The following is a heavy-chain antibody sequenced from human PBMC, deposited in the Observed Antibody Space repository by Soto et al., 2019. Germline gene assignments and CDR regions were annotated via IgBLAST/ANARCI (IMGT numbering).Heavy chain of an antibody. J-gene: IGHJ4*02. CDR3: AREHYSGSSPIYFDS. V-gene: IGHV4-30-2*01. CDR2: IYHTGTL. Sequence: SETLSLTCNVSGGSITSSEYSWNWIRQAPGKGLEWIGFIYHTGTLYYNPSLKSRVTISLDRSENLFSLKLSSVTAADTAVYFCAREHYSGSSPIYFDSWGQGTLVTVSS. D-gene: IGHD6-6*01. CDR1: GGSITSSEYS.